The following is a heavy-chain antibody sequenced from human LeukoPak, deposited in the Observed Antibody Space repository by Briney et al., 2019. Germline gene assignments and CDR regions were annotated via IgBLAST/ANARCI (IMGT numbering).Heavy chain of an antibody. Sequence: SVKVSCKASGGTFSSYAISWVRQAPGQGLEWMGGIIPIFGTANYAQKFQGRLTITTDQSTSTAYMELSSLRSEDTAAYYCALSRGYSYGYYFDYWGQGTLVTVSS. J-gene: IGHJ4*02. V-gene: IGHV1-69*05. CDR1: GGTFSSYA. D-gene: IGHD5-18*01. CDR3: ALSRGYSYGYYFDY. CDR2: IIPIFGTA.